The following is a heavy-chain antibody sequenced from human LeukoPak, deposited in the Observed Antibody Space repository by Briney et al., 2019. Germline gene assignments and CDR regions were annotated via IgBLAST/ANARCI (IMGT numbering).Heavy chain of an antibody. J-gene: IGHJ6*02. CDR3: ARHRSAVVVPAAILFTDYYYYYGMDV. V-gene: IGHV4-59*08. CDR1: GGSISSYY. Sequence: SETLSLTCTVSGGSISSYYWSWIRQPPGKGLEWIGYIYYSGSTNYNPSLKSRVTISVDTSKNQFSLKLSSVTAADTAVYYCARHRSAVVVPAAILFTDYYYYYGMDVWGQGTTVTVSS. D-gene: IGHD2-2*02. CDR2: IYYSGST.